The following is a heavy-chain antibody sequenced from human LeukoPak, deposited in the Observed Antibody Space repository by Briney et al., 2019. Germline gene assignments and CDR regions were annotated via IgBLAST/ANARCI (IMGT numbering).Heavy chain of an antibody. CDR1: GGSNSSHY. Sequence: PSETLSLTCTVSGGSNSSHYWSWIRQPPGKGLEWIGYIYYSGSTNYNPSLKSRVTISVDTSKNQFSLKLSSVTAADTAVYYCARARRLGLGYYYYYMDVWGKGTTVTVSS. CDR3: ARARRLGLGYYYYYMDV. J-gene: IGHJ6*03. V-gene: IGHV4-59*11. CDR2: IYYSGST. D-gene: IGHD3-16*01.